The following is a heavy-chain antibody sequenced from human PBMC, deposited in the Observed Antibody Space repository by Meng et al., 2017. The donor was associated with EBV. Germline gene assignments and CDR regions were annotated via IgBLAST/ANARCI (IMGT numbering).Heavy chain of an antibody. CDR3: ARESPVYSYENSGRIDY. CDR2: ISRSGDTI. J-gene: IGHJ4*02. V-gene: IGHV3-11*01. Sequence: QLQLVESGGGLVKPGGSLGLSWSASGFTFRDYYMSWVRQAPGKGLQWLSYISRSGDTIYYADSVKGRFTISRDNAKNSLYLQMNSLTAEDTALYYCARESPVYSYENSGRIDYWGQGVLVTVSS. D-gene: IGHD3-22*01. CDR1: GFTFRDYY.